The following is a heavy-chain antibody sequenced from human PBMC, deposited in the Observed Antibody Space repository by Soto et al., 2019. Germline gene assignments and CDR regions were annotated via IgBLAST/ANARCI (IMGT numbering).Heavy chain of an antibody. CDR1: GGSISSYY. V-gene: IGHV4-59*01. J-gene: IGHJ4*02. D-gene: IGHD1-7*01. CDR3: VRHQGGTTYDY. CDR2: IYYSGST. Sequence: PSETLSLTCTVSGGSISSYYWSWIRQPPGKGLEWIGYIYYSGSTNYNPSLKSRVTISVDTSKNQFSLKLSFVTAADTAVYYCVRHQGGTTYDYWGQGALVTVSS.